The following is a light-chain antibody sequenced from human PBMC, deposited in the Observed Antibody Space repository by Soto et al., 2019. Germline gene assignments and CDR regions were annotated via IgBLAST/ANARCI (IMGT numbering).Light chain of an antibody. V-gene: IGKV3-15*01. CDR2: GAS. J-gene: IGKJ5*01. Sequence: EIVMTQSPATLSVSPGERVTLSCRASQSINNKVAWYQQKPGQAPRLLIYGASTRATGISARFSGSGSGTELTLTISSLQSEDFAAYYCQQYNNWPPITFGQGTRLEIK. CDR1: QSINNK. CDR3: QQYNNWPPIT.